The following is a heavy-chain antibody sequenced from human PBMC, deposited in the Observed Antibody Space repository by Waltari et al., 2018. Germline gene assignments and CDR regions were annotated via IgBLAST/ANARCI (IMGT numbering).Heavy chain of an antibody. Sequence: QVQLVQSGAEVKKPGASVKVSCVVSGSTLTDLSIHWGRQAPGKRLEGVGGVEPEEGETVDGRKVQGRVTMTEDTAADTAYMELISLSSDDTAIYYCAAAPPVVPPAKTAFDPWGQGTLVTVSS. J-gene: IGHJ5*02. V-gene: IGHV1-24*01. CDR1: GSTLTDLS. CDR2: VEPEEGET. CDR3: AAAPPVVPPAKTAFDP. D-gene: IGHD2-2*01.